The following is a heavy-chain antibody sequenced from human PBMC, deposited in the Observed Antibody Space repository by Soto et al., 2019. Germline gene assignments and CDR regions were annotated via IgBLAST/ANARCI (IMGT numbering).Heavy chain of an antibody. CDR3: AKDDSSSSDFDY. CDR1: GFTFSSYA. D-gene: IGHD6-6*01. Sequence: GGSLRLSCAASGFTFSSYAMSWVRQAPGKGLEWVSAISGSGGSTYYADSVKGRFTISRDNSKNTLYLQMSSLRAEDTAVYYCAKDDSSSSDFDYWGQGTLVTVSS. J-gene: IGHJ4*02. CDR2: ISGSGGST. V-gene: IGHV3-23*01.